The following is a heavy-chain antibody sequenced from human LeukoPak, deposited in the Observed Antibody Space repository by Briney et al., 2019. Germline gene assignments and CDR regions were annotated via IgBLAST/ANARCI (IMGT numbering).Heavy chain of an antibody. CDR1: NGSISSNTYY. Sequence: SETLSLTCIVSNGSISSNTYYWGWIRQPPGQGLEWIGTIYYTGSTYNNPSLKSRVTISGDTSKNQFSLKLSSVTAADTAVYYCARDNSGATGNDAFDIWGQGTMVTVSS. V-gene: IGHV4-39*02. J-gene: IGHJ3*02. CDR3: ARDNSGATGNDAFDI. D-gene: IGHD1-26*01. CDR2: IYYTGST.